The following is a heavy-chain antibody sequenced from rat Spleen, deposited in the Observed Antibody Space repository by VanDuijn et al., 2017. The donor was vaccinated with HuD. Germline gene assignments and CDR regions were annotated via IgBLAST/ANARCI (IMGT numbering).Heavy chain of an antibody. CDR3: ARHGLGYGSFDY. J-gene: IGHJ2*01. V-gene: IGHV5-31*01. CDR2: ITHGGNTI. CDR1: GFPFSDYW. Sequence: EVQLVESGGGLVLPGRSLKLSCVASGFPFSDYWMTWIRQAPGKGPEWIASITHGGNTISYPDSVKGRFTISRDNAQNTLYLQMDSLRSEDTATYYDARHGLGYGSFDYWGQGVMVTVSS. D-gene: IGHD1-11*01.